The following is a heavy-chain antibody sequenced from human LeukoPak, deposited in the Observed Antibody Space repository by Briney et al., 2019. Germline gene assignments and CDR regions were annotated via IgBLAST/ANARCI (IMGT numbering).Heavy chain of an antibody. CDR1: SASTNSYY. CDR2: NYDSGSP. V-gene: IGHV4-59*07. CDR3: VRGSVTTYYFYGIDV. Sequence: SDTLSLTCTVSSASTNSYYWIWLRQPPGKGREGLMYNYDSGSPNFNPSLKSRLTISVDTSNNQFSLKMSSVTAADTAVYYCVRGSVTTYYFYGIDVWGKGTTVTVSS. J-gene: IGHJ6*04. D-gene: IGHD4-17*01.